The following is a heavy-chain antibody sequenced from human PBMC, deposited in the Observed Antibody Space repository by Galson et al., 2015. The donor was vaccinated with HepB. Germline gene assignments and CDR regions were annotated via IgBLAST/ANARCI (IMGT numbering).Heavy chain of an antibody. CDR2: ISGSGGST. D-gene: IGHD3-10*01. J-gene: IGHJ4*02. Sequence: SLRLSCAASGFTFSSYAMSWVRQAPGKGLEWVSAISGSGGSTYYADSVKGRFTISRDNSKNTLYPQMNSLRAEDTAVYYCAKDRSWERGWFGDKSGGGYYFDYWGQGTLVTVSS. V-gene: IGHV3-23*01. CDR3: AKDRSWERGWFGDKSGGGYYFDY. CDR1: GFTFSSYA.